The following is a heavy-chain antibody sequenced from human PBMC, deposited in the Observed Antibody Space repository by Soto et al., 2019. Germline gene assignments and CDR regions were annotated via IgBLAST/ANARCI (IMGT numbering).Heavy chain of an antibody. V-gene: IGHV3-30*18. Sequence: GGSLRLSCAASGFTFSSYWMHWVRQAPGKGQEWVAVISYDGSNKYYADSVKGRFTISRDYSKNPLYLQMHSLRAEYTAMYYCAKDVYGDYRGYFDLWGRGTLVTVS. CDR1: GFTFSSYW. CDR2: ISYDGSNK. CDR3: AKDVYGDYRGYFDL. J-gene: IGHJ2*01. D-gene: IGHD4-17*01.